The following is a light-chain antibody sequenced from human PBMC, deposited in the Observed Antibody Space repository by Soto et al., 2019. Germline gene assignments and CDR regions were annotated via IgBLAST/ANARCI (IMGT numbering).Light chain of an antibody. Sequence: DIQMTQSPSSLSASVGDRVTITCQASQDISNYLNWYQQKTGKAPKLLIYDASNLETGVPSRFSGSGSGTDFTFTINSLQPEDIATYHCQQYANLPLTFGGGTKVEIK. CDR1: QDISNY. CDR3: QQYANLPLT. CDR2: DAS. J-gene: IGKJ4*01. V-gene: IGKV1-33*01.